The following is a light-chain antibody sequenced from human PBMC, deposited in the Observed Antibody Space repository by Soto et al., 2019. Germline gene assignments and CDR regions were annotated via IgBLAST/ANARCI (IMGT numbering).Light chain of an antibody. CDR3: QQYYDWPIT. CDR2: GAS. J-gene: IGKJ5*01. V-gene: IGKV3-15*01. Sequence: EIVMTQSPVTLSVSPGERATLSCRASQSISNNLAWYQQKPGQAPRLLIYGASTRATGFPDRFSGSGSGTEFTLTISSLHSEDFAVYYCQQYYDWPITFGQGTRLENK. CDR1: QSISNN.